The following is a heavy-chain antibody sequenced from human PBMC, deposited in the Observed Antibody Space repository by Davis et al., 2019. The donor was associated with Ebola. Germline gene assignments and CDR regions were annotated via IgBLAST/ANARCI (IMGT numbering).Heavy chain of an antibody. Sequence: PSETLSLTCAVYGGSFSGYYWSWIRQLPGKGLEWIGEINHREDTNCNPSLKSRVTISLDTSRNQFSLKVNSVTAADTAVYYCARRITILYYMDVWSKGTTVTVSS. J-gene: IGHJ6*03. V-gene: IGHV4-34*01. CDR3: ARRITILYYMDV. D-gene: IGHD3-9*01. CDR1: GGSFSGYY. CDR2: INHREDT.